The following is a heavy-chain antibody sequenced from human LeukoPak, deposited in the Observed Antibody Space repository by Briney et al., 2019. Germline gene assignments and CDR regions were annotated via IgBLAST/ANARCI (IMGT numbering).Heavy chain of an antibody. CDR2: IYYSGSI. J-gene: IGHJ4*02. Sequence: SQTLSLTCPVSGGSISSGGYCWSWIRQHPGKGLEWIGYIYYSGSIYYNPSLKSRVTISVDTSKNQFSLKLSSVTAADTAVYYCARGDFWSGSVYYFDDWGQGTLVTVSS. CDR3: ARGDFWSGSVYYFDD. V-gene: IGHV4-31*03. D-gene: IGHD3-3*01. CDR1: GGSISSGGYC.